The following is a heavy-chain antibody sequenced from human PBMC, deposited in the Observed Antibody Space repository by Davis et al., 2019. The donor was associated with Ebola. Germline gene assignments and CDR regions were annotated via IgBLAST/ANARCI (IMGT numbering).Heavy chain of an antibody. CDR1: DGSFTGYF. CDR2: ISHGGVT. D-gene: IGHD3-10*01. CDR3: ARGQTYGSMVYGLDV. Sequence: SETLSLTCAIYDGSFTGYFWSWIRQPTGKGMEWIGQISHGGVTNYNPSLKSRVTISVDTSKNQFSLRLTSVTAADTGVYYCARGQTYGSMVYGLDVWGRGTTVTVSS. V-gene: IGHV4-34*01. J-gene: IGHJ6*02.